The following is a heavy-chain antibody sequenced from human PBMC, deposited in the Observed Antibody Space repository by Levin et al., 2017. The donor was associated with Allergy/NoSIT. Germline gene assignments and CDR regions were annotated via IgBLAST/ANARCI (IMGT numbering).Heavy chain of an antibody. CDR1: GGSISSSSYY. J-gene: IGHJ3*02. CDR3: ARGDPMVRGAFDI. CDR2: IYYSGST. Sequence: PSETLSLTCTVSGGSISSSSYYWGWIRQPPGKGLEWIGSIYYSGSTYYNPSLKSRVTISVDTSKNQFSLKLSSVTAADTAVYYCARGDPMVRGAFDIWGQGTMVTVSS. D-gene: IGHD3-10*01. V-gene: IGHV4-39*01.